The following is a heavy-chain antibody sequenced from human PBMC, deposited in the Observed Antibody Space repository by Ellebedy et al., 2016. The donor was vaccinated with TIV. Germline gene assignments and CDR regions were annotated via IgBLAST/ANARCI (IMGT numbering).Heavy chain of an antibody. CDR1: GVSFNNYY. J-gene: IGHJ4*02. D-gene: IGHD2-2*02. Sequence: MPSETLSLTCAVYGVSFNNYYWSWIRQFPGKGLEWIGEFNLRGTTNYNPSLKSRVTISVDTSKTWFSLKLNSVTAADTAVYYCAKWKVGNCSSASCYTGDYWGQGTRVTVSS. CDR3: AKWKVGNCSSASCYTGDY. CDR2: FNLRGTT. V-gene: IGHV4-34*01.